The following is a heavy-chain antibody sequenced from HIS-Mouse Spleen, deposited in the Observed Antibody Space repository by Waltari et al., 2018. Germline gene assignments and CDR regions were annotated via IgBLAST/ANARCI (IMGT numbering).Heavy chain of an antibody. V-gene: IGHV3-15*01. CDR2: IKSKTDGGTT. J-gene: IGHJ3*02. CDR1: GFTFSNAW. Sequence: EVQLVESGGGLVKPGGSLRLSCAASGFTFSNAWMIWVRQAPGKGLEWVGRIKSKTDGGTTDYAAPVKGRFSISRDDSKNTLYLQMDSLKTEDTAVYYCTTDVCERGWMNAFDIWGQGTMVTVSS. D-gene: IGHD5-12*01. CDR3: TTDVCERGWMNAFDI.